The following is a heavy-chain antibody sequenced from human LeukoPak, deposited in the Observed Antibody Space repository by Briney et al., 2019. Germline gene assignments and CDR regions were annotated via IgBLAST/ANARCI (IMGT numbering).Heavy chain of an antibody. J-gene: IGHJ6*02. Sequence: ASVKVSCKASGGTFSSYAISWVRQAPGQGLEWMGWISAYNGNTNYAQKLQGRVTMTTDTSTSTAYMELRSLRSDDTAVYYCARAAGSSSYYYYYGMDVWGQGTTVTVSS. V-gene: IGHV1-18*01. CDR3: ARAAGSSSYYYYYGMDV. CDR1: GGTFSSYA. D-gene: IGHD6-13*01. CDR2: ISAYNGNT.